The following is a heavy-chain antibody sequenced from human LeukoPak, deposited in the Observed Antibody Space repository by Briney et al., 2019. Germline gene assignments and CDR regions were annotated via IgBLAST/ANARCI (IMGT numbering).Heavy chain of an antibody. CDR3: AREELGYCSSTSCSYYYYMDV. D-gene: IGHD2-2*01. V-gene: IGHV4-61*02. J-gene: IGHJ6*03. CDR1: GASISSSNW. CDR2: IYTSGST. Sequence: PSETLSLTCAASGASISSSNWWSWVRQPAGKGLEWIGRIYTSGSTNYNPSLKSRVTISVDTPKNQFSLKLSSVTAADTAVYYCAREELGYCSSTSCSYYYYMDVWGKGTTVTISS.